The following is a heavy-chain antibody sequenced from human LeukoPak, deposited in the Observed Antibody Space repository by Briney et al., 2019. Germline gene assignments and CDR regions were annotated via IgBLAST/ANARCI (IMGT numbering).Heavy chain of an antibody. Sequence: QPGGSLRLSCAASGFTFSSYGMHWVRQAPGKGLEWVAFIRHDGSNKYYADSVKGRFTISRDNSKNTLYLQMNSLRAEDTAVYYCAKVFMTTVDYWGQETLVTVSS. CDR1: GFTFSSYG. CDR2: IRHDGSNK. V-gene: IGHV3-30*02. CDR3: AKVFMTTVDY. D-gene: IGHD4-11*01. J-gene: IGHJ4*02.